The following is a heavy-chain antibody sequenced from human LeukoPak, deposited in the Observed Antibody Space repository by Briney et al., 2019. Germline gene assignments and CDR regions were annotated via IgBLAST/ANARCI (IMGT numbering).Heavy chain of an antibody. D-gene: IGHD4-17*01. V-gene: IGHV3-30*18. CDR2: ISDDGRNK. CDR1: GFSFISYG. J-gene: IGHJ4*02. Sequence: GGSLRLSCAASGFSFISYGMHWVRQAPGKGLEWVGVISDDGRNKNYADSVKGRFTISRDNSKDTLYLQMNSLRDEDTAVYYCAKRPSDYGDYVTYFDYWGQGTLVTVSS. CDR3: AKRPSDYGDYVTYFDY.